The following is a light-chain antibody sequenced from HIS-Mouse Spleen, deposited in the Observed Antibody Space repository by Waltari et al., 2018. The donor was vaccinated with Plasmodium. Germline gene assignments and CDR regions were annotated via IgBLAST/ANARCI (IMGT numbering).Light chain of an antibody. CDR1: SRHVGGYTY. CDR2: DVS. J-gene: IGLJ2*01. Sequence: QSALTQPRSVSGSPGQSVTISCTGTSRHVGGYTYVPWYQQHPGKAPNLMIYDVSKRPSGVPDRFSGSKSGNTASLTISGLQAEDEADYYCCSYAGSYTWVFGGGTKLTVL. CDR3: CSYAGSYTWV. V-gene: IGLV2-11*01.